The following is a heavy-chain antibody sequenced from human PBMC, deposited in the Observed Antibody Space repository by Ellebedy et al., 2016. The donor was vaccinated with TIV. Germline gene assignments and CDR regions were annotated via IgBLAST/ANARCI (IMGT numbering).Heavy chain of an antibody. CDR2: MNPNSGNT. CDR1: GYTFTSYD. J-gene: IGHJ4*02. Sequence: ASVKVSCXASGYTFTSYDINWVRQATGQGLEWMGWMNPNSGNTGYAQKFQGRVTMTRNTSISTAYMELSSLRSEDTAVYYCARGYPIAVAGPFDYWGQGTLVTVSS. CDR3: ARGYPIAVAGPFDY. D-gene: IGHD6-19*01. V-gene: IGHV1-8*01.